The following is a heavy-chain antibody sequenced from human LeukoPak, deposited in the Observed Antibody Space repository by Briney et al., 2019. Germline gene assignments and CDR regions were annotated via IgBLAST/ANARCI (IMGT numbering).Heavy chain of an antibody. CDR1: GGTFSNYA. V-gene: IGHV1-69*06. Sequence: EASVKVSCKASGGTFSNYAISWVRQAPGQGLEWMGGIIPIFGTANYAQKFLGRVTITADKSTSTAYMELSSLRSEDTAVYYCARWRRIAVFRSNWFDPWGQGTLVTVSS. CDR2: IIPIFGTA. D-gene: IGHD6-19*01. J-gene: IGHJ5*02. CDR3: ARWRRIAVFRSNWFDP.